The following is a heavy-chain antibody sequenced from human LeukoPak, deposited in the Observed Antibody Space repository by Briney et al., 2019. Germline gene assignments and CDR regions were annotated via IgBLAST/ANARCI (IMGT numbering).Heavy chain of an antibody. D-gene: IGHD3-9*01. V-gene: IGHV3-33*01. CDR1: GFTFSSYG. CDR3: ARSAGRYDILTGSDY. J-gene: IGHJ4*02. CDR2: TWYDGINK. Sequence: GGSLRLSCAASGFTFSSYGMHWVRQAPGKGLEWVAVTWYDGINKYYADSVKGRFTISRDNSKNTLYLQMNSLRAEDTAVYYCARSAGRYDILTGSDYWGQGTLVTVSS.